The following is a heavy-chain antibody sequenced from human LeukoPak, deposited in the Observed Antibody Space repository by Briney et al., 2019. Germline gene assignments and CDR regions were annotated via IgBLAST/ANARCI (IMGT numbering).Heavy chain of an antibody. V-gene: IGHV4-39*07. J-gene: IGHJ3*02. CDR2: IYYSGST. D-gene: IGHD2-2*01. CDR3: ARGFIVVPAARGDAFDI. CDR1: GGSISSSSYY. Sequence: SETLSLTCTVSGGSISSSSYYWGWIRQPPGKGLEWIGSIYYSGSTYYNPSLKSRVTTSVDTSKNQFSLKLSSVTAADTAVYYCARGFIVVPAARGDAFDIWGQGTMVTVSS.